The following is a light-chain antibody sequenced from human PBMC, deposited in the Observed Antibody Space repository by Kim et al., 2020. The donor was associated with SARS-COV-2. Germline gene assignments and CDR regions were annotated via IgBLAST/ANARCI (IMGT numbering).Light chain of an antibody. V-gene: IGLV2-14*03. Sequence: QSVLTQPASVSGSPGQSITISCTGTSSDVGDYNYVSWYQHHPGKGPKLMIYAVTKRPSGVSNRFSGSKSGNTASLTISGLQAEDEGDYYCSSYTSSRTWVFGGGTQLTVL. J-gene: IGLJ3*02. CDR1: SSDVGDYNY. CDR2: AVT. CDR3: SSYTSSRTWV.